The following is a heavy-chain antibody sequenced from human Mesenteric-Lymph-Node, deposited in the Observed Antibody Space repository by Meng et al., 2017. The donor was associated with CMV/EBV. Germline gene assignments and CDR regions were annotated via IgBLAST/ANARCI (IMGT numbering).Heavy chain of an antibody. Sequence: GGYSWSCLRQPPGKGLEWIGHVYYSGSTDDNPSLKSRVTISLDTSKNQFSLRLNSVTAADTAVYYCARDRNRWGLFDFWGQGALVTVSS. V-gene: IGHV4-61*08. D-gene: IGHD2/OR15-2a*01. J-gene: IGHJ4*02. CDR3: ARDRNRWGLFDF. CDR2: VYYSGST. CDR1: GGYS.